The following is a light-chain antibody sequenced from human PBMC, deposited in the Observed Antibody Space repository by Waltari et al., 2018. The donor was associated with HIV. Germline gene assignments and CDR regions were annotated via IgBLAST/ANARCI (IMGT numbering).Light chain of an antibody. J-gene: IGKJ2*01. Sequence: DIVMTQSPATLSVSPGERATLSCRASHSISSNLAWYQQKPGQAPRLLIYGASTRATGIPARFSGSGSGTEFTLTISSLQSEDFALYYCQQSNNWPRTFVQGTKLEIK. CDR2: GAS. CDR3: QQSNNWPRT. CDR1: HSISSN. V-gene: IGKV3-15*01.